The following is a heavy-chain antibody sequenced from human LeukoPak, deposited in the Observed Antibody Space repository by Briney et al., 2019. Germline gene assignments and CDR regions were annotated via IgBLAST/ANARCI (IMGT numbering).Heavy chain of an antibody. CDR2: MSYDGSKK. CDR1: GFSFSTHG. Sequence: GGSLRLSCTASGFSFSTHGMYWVRQAPGKGLEWVAVMSYDGSKKYYAASVKGRFTISRDNTTNTLYLQKNSVRAAGTAVYYCAKEDSVGGPNWFAAWGQGTLVTVSS. CDR3: AKEDSVGGPNWFAA. D-gene: IGHD2-15*01. J-gene: IGHJ5*02. V-gene: IGHV3-30*18.